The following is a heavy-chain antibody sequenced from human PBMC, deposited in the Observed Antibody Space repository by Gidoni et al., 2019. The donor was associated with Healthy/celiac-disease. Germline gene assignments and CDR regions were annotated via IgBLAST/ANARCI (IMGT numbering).Heavy chain of an antibody. CDR3: ARSTGGDLLSGYYYMDV. V-gene: IGHV4-31*03. J-gene: IGHJ6*03. CDR1: GGSISSGGYY. Sequence: QVQLQESGPGLVQPSQTLSLTCTVSGGSISSGGYYWSWIRQHPGKGLEWIGYIYYSGSTYYNQSRKSRVTISVDTSKNQFSLKLSSVTAADTAVYYCARSTGGDLLSGYYYMDVWGKGTTVTVSS. D-gene: IGHD2-21*02. CDR2: IYYSGST.